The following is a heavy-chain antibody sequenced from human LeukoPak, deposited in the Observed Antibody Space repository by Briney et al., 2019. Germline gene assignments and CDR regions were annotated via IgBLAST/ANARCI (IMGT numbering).Heavy chain of an antibody. CDR3: ERGTGGLGYYYYGMDV. J-gene: IGHJ6*02. CDR1: GGSISSYY. D-gene: IGHD3-16*01. CDR2: IYTSGST. V-gene: IGHV4-4*07. Sequence: SETLSLTCTVSGGSISSYYWNWIRQPAGKGLEWIGRIYTSGSTNYNPSLKSRVTMSVDTSKNQFSLKLSSVTAADTAVYYCERGTGGLGYYYYGMDVWGQGTTVTVSS.